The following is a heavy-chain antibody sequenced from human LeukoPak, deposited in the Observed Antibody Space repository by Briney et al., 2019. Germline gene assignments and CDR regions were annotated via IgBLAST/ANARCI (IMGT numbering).Heavy chain of an antibody. CDR3: ARDHYGYYDAFDI. CDR1: GSSVSSGSYY. CDR2: IYDSGNT. Sequence: SETLSLTCTVSGSSVSSGSYYWSWIRQPPGKGLEWIGYIYDSGNTNYNPSLKSRVTISVDTSKNQFSLNLRSVTAADTAVYYCARDHYGYYDAFDIWGQGTMFTVSS. J-gene: IGHJ3*02. D-gene: IGHD1-26*01. V-gene: IGHV4-61*01.